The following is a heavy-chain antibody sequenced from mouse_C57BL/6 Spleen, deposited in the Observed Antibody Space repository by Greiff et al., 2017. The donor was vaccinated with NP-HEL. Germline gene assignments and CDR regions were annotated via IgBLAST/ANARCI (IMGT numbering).Heavy chain of an antibody. Sequence: EVKLMESGGGLVKPGGSLKLSCAASGFTFSDYGMHWVRQAPEKGLEWVAYISSGSSTIYYADTVKGRFTISRDNAKHTLFLQMTSLRSEDTAMYYCARTDYYGSSYDYAMDYWGQGTSVTVSS. J-gene: IGHJ4*01. D-gene: IGHD1-1*01. CDR2: ISSGSSTI. V-gene: IGHV5-17*01. CDR3: ARTDYYGSSYDYAMDY. CDR1: GFTFSDYG.